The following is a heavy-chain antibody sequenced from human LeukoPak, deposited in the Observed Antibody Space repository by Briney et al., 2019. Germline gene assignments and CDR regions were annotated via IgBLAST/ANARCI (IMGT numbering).Heavy chain of an antibody. CDR1: GYTFTSYG. CDR3: ARDSSGYSNDAFDI. J-gene: IGHJ3*02. CDR2: ISAYNGNT. Sequence: ASVKVSCKASGYTFTSYGISWVRQAPGQGLEWMGWISAYNGNTNYAQKLQGRVTMTTGTSPSTAYMELRSLRSDDTAVYYCARDSSGYSNDAFDIWGQGTMVTVSS. D-gene: IGHD3-22*01. V-gene: IGHV1-18*01.